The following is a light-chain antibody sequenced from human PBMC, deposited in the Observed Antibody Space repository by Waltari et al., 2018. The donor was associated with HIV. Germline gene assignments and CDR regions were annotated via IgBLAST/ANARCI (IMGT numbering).Light chain of an antibody. V-gene: IGLV2-14*03. CDR3: ASFTGDNTVI. CDR1: DSDFGLYNF. Sequence: AVTQPASVSGLPGQSTTISCTGDDSDFGLYNFVSWYQQHSGKPPRLILYDVDRRASGVAVRFSGSMSGNTASLTISGLRAEDEGHYYCASFTGDNTVIFGGGTEVTVL. J-gene: IGLJ2*01. CDR2: DVD.